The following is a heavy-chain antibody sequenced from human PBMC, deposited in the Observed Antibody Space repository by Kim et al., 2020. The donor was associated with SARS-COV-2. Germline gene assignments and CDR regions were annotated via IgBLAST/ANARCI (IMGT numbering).Heavy chain of an antibody. CDR1: GGSISSYY. J-gene: IGHJ6*02. Sequence: SETMSLTCTVSGGSISSYYWSWIRQPPGKGLEWIGYIYYSGSTNYNPSLKSRVTISVDTSKNQFSLKLSSVTAADTAVYYCARVLHGVASRTGYYYYYGMDVWGRGTTVTVSS. CDR2: IYYSGST. V-gene: IGHV4-59*13. D-gene: IGHD2-8*01. CDR3: ARVLHGVASRTGYYYYYGMDV.